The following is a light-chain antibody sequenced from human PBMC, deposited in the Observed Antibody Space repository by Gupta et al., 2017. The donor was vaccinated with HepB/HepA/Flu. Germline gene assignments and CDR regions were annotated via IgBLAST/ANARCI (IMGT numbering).Light chain of an antibody. CDR1: HSISRS. Sequence: DIQMTQSPSSLSASVGDRVTITCRASHSISRSVHWYQQKPGKAPNLLIYAASSLHSGVPSRFSGSGSGTDFTLTISNLQPEDFASYYCQQGYSSPLTFGGGTKLEIK. CDR2: AAS. J-gene: IGKJ4*01. V-gene: IGKV1-39*01. CDR3: QQGYSSPLT.